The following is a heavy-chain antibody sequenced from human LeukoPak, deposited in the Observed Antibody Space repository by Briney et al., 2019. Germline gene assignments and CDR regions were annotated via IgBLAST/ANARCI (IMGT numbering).Heavy chain of an antibody. CDR2: ISSSSSYI. J-gene: IGHJ4*02. V-gene: IGHV3-21*01. CDR3: ASSKSIAARN. D-gene: IGHD6-6*01. CDR1: GFTFSSYS. Sequence: GGSLRLSCAASGFTFSSYSMNWVRQAPGKGLEWVSSISSSSSYIYYADSVKGRFAISRDNAKNSLYLQMNSLRAEDTAVYYCASSKSIAARNWGQGTLVTVSS.